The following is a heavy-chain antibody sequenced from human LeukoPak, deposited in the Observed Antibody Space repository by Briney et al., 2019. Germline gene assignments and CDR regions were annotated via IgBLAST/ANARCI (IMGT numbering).Heavy chain of an antibody. D-gene: IGHD5-24*01. V-gene: IGHV3-23*01. Sequence: GGTLRLSCAASGFTFSSYGMSWVRQAPGKGLEWVSAISGSGGSTYYADSVKGRFTISRDNSQNTLFLQMNSLRAEDTAVYYCARETGDGYTDDAFDIWGQGTMVTVSS. CDR1: GFTFSSYG. CDR3: ARETGDGYTDDAFDI. CDR2: ISGSGGST. J-gene: IGHJ3*02.